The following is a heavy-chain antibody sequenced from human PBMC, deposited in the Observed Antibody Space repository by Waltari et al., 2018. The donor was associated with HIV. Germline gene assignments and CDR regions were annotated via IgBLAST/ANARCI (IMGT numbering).Heavy chain of an antibody. J-gene: IGHJ6*02. CDR2: IWYDGSNK. V-gene: IGHV3-33*01. D-gene: IGHD3-22*01. CDR3: ASCVDYYDSSGETRYYYGMDV. CDR1: GFTFSSYG. Sequence: QVQLVESGGGVVQPGRSLRLSCAASGFTFSSYGMHWVRQAPGKGLEWVAVIWYDGSNKYYADSVKGRFTISRDNSKNTLYLQMNSLRAEDTAVYYCASCVDYYDSSGETRYYYGMDVWGQGTTVTVSS.